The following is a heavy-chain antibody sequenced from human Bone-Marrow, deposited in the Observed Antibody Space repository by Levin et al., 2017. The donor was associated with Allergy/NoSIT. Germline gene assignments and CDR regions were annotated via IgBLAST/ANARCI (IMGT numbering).Heavy chain of an antibody. Sequence: LSLTCEASGFTFSTSWVTWVRPAPGRGLEWVANMKHDGSEIDYVDSVKGRFTISRDNAKNSVYLQMNNLRAEDTAVYYCSRGGKWLDYWGQGTLVTVSS. D-gene: IGHD6-19*01. CDR3: SRGGKWLDY. V-gene: IGHV3-7*03. CDR2: MKHDGSEI. J-gene: IGHJ4*02. CDR1: GFTFSTSW.